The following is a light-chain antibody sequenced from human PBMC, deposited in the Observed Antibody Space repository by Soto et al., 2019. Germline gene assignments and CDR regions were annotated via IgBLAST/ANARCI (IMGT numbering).Light chain of an antibody. Sequence: QSVLTQPPSVSAAPGQKVTISCSGGSSNIGNYYVSWYQQLPGVAPKLLIFASAKRPSGIPDRFSGSQSGASGTLDITGLQTGDEADYYCGSWDGSLNTYVFGTGTKLTVL. V-gene: IGLV1-51*01. J-gene: IGLJ1*01. CDR2: ASA. CDR1: SSNIGNYY. CDR3: GSWDGSLNTYV.